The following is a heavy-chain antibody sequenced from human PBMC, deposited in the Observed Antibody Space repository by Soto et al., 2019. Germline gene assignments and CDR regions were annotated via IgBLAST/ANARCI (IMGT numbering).Heavy chain of an antibody. CDR3: ARDGYDGSGSPYPAY. D-gene: IGHD3-10*01. V-gene: IGHV4-59*01. CDR2: IYYLGST. CDR1: GGSMSDYL. Sequence: SESLSLTCGASGGSMSDYLWSWIRQSPGKGLEWIGYIYYLGSTDYNPSLKSRVTISVDTSKRQFSLRLTSVTAADTAVYYCARDGYDGSGSPYPAYWGPGTQVTVSS. J-gene: IGHJ4*02.